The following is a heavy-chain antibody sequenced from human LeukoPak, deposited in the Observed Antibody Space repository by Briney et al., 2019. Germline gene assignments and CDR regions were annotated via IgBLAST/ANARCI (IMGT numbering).Heavy chain of an antibody. J-gene: IGHJ4*02. V-gene: IGHV4-59*08. Sequence: PSETLSLTCSVSGASISPYYWVWIRQPPGKGLEWIGYVFYNGRTSYNPSLKSRVTISADTSKNQFPLKMNSVTAADTAVYYCASGNYYQDYWGQGTVVTVSP. CDR3: ASGNYYQDY. D-gene: IGHD1-26*01. CDR2: VFYNGRT. CDR1: GASISPYY.